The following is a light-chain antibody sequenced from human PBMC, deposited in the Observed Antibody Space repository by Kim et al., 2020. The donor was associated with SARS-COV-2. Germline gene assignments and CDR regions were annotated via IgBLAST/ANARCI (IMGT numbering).Light chain of an antibody. CDR1: SSDVVDYNY. J-gene: IGLJ1*01. V-gene: IGLV2-14*03. CDR2: DVS. CDR3: SSYTSSSTR. Sequence: GQSITISCTGTSSDVVDYNYVSWYQQHPGKAPKLMIYDVSNRPSGVSNRFSGSKSGNTASLTISGLQAEDEADYYCSSYTSSSTRFGTGTKVTVL.